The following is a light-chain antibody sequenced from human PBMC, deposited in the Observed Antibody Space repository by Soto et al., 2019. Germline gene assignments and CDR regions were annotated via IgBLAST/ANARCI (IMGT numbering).Light chain of an antibody. V-gene: IGKV4-1*01. Sequence: DIVMTQSPDSLAVSLGERATINCKSSQRVLSSSNNKNYLACYQQRPGQPPKLLIYWASTRESGVPDRFSGSGSGTDFALTITGLQAEDVAVYSCQQYESTSPTFGQGTKLEIK. CDR2: WAS. CDR1: QRVLSSSNNKNY. J-gene: IGKJ2*01. CDR3: QQYESTSPT.